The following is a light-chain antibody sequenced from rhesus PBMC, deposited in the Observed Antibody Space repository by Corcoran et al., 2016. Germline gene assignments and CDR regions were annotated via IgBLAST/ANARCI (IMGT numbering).Light chain of an antibody. CDR3: QHYYSIPLT. CDR1: QGITND. J-gene: IGKJ4*01. Sequence: DIQMTQSPSSLSASVGDRVTITCRASQGITNDLAGYQQKPGETPKLLIYEASSLQSGIPSRFSGSGSGTDFTLTIISLQSADFATYYCQHYYSIPLTFGGGTKVELK. CDR2: EAS. V-gene: IGKV1-25*01.